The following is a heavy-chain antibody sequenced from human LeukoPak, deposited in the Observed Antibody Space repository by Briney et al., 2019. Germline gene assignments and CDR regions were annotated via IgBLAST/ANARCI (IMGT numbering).Heavy chain of an antibody. CDR1: GYTFTGYY. CDR3: AREKGYCSSTSCYRAFDI. J-gene: IGHJ3*02. CDR2: INPNSGGT. Sequence: ASVKVSCKASGYTFTGYYMHWVRQAPGQGLEWMGWINPNSGGTNYAQKFQGRVTMTRDTSISTAYMELSRLRSDDTAVYYCAREKGYCSSTSCYRAFDIWGQGTMVTVS. V-gene: IGHV1-2*02. D-gene: IGHD2-2*02.